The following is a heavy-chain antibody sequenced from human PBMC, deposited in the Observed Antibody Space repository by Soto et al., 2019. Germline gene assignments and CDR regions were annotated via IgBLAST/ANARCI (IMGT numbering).Heavy chain of an antibody. V-gene: IGHV3-30*18. CDR3: AKDLPTIFGVVPPFTHGMDV. Sequence: QVQLVESGGGVVQPGRSLRLSCAASGFTFSSYGMHWVRQAPGKGLEWVAVISYDGSNKYYADSVKGRFTISRDNSKNTLYLQMNSLRAEDTAVYYCAKDLPTIFGVVPPFTHGMDVWGQGTTVTVSS. CDR2: ISYDGSNK. CDR1: GFTFSSYG. J-gene: IGHJ6*02. D-gene: IGHD3-3*01.